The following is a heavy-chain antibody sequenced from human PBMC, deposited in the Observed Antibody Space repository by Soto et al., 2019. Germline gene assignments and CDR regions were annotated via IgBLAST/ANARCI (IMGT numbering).Heavy chain of an antibody. J-gene: IGHJ4*02. Sequence: SETLSLTCTVSGDSISSYYWSWIRQPPGKGLEWIGYIYYSGSTNYNPSLKSRVTISVDTSKNQFSLKLSSVTAADTAVYYCARARGRGVINFPADYWGQGTLVTVSS. V-gene: IGHV4-59*01. D-gene: IGHD3-10*01. CDR2: IYYSGST. CDR3: ARARGRGVINFPADY. CDR1: GDSISSYY.